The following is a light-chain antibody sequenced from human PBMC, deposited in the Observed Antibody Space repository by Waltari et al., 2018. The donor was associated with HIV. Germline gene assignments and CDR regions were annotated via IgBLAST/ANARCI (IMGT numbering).Light chain of an antibody. Sequence: EIVLTQSPATLSLSPGERATLSCRASQSVTTYLAWYQQKPGQAPRLLIYGASNRATGIPARFSGSGSGTDFTLTISSLEPEDCAVYYCQQRRTFGQGTKVEI. CDR2: GAS. V-gene: IGKV3-11*01. CDR1: QSVTTY. J-gene: IGKJ1*01. CDR3: QQRRT.